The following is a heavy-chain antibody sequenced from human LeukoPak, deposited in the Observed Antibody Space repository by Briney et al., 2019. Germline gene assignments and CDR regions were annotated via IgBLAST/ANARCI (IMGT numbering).Heavy chain of an antibody. CDR1: GGSISSTNW. Sequence: PSETLSLTSGVSGGSISSTNWWRWVRQPPGKGLEWIGEIYHSGSTNYNPSLKSRVTISVDKSKNQFSLKLSSVTAADTAVYYCARAVVVAATLTLDVWGQGTTVTVSS. V-gene: IGHV4-4*02. D-gene: IGHD2-15*01. CDR2: IYHSGST. CDR3: ARAVVVAATLTLDV. J-gene: IGHJ6*02.